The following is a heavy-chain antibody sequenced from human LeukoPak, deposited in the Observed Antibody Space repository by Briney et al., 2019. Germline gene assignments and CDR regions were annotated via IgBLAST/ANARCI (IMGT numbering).Heavy chain of an antibody. D-gene: IGHD3-10*01. CDR3: AMRDRGYGLDI. CDR2: INGGGDIM. J-gene: IGHJ3*02. CDR1: GFSLRAYD. V-gene: IGHV3-23*01. Sequence: PTGGSLRLSCAASGFSLRAYDLIWVRQAPGKGLDWVSIINGGGDIMMYEDSVKGRFTISRDNSKNTFYLQMNSPRVEDTAVYYCAMRDRGYGLDIWGQGTMVTVSS.